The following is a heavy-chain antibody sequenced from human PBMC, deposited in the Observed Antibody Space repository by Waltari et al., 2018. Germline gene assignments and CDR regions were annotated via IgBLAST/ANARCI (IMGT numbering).Heavy chain of an antibody. D-gene: IGHD3-22*01. CDR2: IYHSGSN. CDR1: GGSISSGGYS. CDR3: ARGGDDSSGYYYFDY. V-gene: IGHV4-30-2*01. J-gene: IGHJ4*02. Sequence: QLQLQESGSGLVKPSQTLSLTCAVSGGSISSGGYSWSWIRQPPGKGLEWIGYIYHSGSNYYDPSLKSRVTISVGRSKNQFSLKLSSVTAADTAVYYCARGGDDSSGYYYFDYWGQGTLVTVSS.